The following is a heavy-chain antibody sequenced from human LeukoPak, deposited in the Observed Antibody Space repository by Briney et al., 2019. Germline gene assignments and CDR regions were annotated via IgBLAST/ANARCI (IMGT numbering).Heavy chain of an antibody. CDR1: GGTFSSYA. CDR3: ARAQGGYSYGYYYYYMDV. D-gene: IGHD5-18*01. J-gene: IGHJ6*03. Sequence: VASVKVSCKASGGTFSSYAISWVRQAPGQGLEWMGGIIPIFGTANYAQKFQGRVTITTDESTSTAYMELSSLRSEDTAVYYCARAQGGYSYGYYYYYMDVWGKGTTVTVSS. CDR2: IIPIFGTA. V-gene: IGHV1-69*05.